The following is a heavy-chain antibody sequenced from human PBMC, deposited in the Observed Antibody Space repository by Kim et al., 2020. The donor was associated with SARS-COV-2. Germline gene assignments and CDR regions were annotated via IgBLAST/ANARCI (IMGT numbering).Heavy chain of an antibody. J-gene: IGHJ4*02. CDR1: AFTFNNYW. V-gene: IGHV3-74*01. CDR2: INTAGSST. D-gene: IGHD5-12*01. CDR3: ARDGYSGYDLSLDY. Sequence: GGSLRLSCAASAFTFNNYWMHWVRQAPGKGLVWVSRINTAGSSTIYADSVKGRFTMSRDNAKSTLYLQMNSLSAEDTAVYYCARDGYSGYDLSLDYWGPGTLVTVSS.